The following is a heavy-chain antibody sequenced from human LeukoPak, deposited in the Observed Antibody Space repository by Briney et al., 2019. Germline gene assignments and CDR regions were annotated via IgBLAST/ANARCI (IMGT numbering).Heavy chain of an antibody. D-gene: IGHD6-13*01. CDR2: INPSGGST. V-gene: IGHV1-46*01. CDR3: ARDPTRAHSSSWPMDV. J-gene: IGHJ6*02. Sequence: ASVRVSCKASGYTFTSYYMHWVRQAPGQGLEWMGIINPSGGSTSYAQKFQGRVTMTRDTSTSTVYMELSSLRSEGTAVYYCARDPTRAHSSSWPMDVWGQGTTVTVSS. CDR1: GYTFTSYY.